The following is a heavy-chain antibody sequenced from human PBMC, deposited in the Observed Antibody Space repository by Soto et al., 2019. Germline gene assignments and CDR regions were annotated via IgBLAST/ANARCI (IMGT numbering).Heavy chain of an antibody. Sequence: SGGSLRLSCAASGFTFSSYSMNWVRQAPGKGLEWVSSISSSSSYIYYADSVKGRFTISRDNAKNSLYLQMNSLRAEDTAVYYCARARITGTTGPWGQGTLVTVSS. V-gene: IGHV3-21*01. CDR2: ISSSSSYI. J-gene: IGHJ5*02. CDR3: ARARITGTTGP. CDR1: GFTFSSYS. D-gene: IGHD1-7*01.